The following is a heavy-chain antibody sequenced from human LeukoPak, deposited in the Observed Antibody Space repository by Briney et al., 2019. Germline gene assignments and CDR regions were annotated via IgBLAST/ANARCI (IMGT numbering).Heavy chain of an antibody. V-gene: IGHV4-38-2*02. D-gene: IGHD4-17*01. CDR2: INHSGST. CDR3: ARVAYGDLDY. J-gene: IGHJ4*02. CDR1: GYSISSGYY. Sequence: SETLSLTCTVSGYSISSGYYWSWIRQPPGKGLEWIGEINHSGSTNYNPSLKSRVTISVDTSKNQFSLKLSSVTAADTAVYYCARVAYGDLDYWGQGTLVTVSS.